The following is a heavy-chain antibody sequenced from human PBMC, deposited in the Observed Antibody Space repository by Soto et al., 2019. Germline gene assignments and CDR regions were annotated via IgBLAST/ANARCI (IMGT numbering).Heavy chain of an antibody. Sequence: AGGSLRLSCAASGFTFSSYAMSWVRQAPGEGLEWVSAISGSGGSTYYADSVKGRFTISRDNSKNTLYLQMNSLRAEDTAVYYCANTPQSRSSSLVVDYWGQGTLVTVSS. CDR2: ISGSGGST. D-gene: IGHD6-6*01. CDR3: ANTPQSRSSSLVVDY. V-gene: IGHV3-23*01. J-gene: IGHJ4*02. CDR1: GFTFSSYA.